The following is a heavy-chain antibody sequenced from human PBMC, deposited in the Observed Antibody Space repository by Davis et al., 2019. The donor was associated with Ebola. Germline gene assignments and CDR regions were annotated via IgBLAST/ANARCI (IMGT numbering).Heavy chain of an antibody. CDR3: ANRNNFWSGYFYYGFDV. J-gene: IGHJ6*02. V-gene: IGHV3-23*01. D-gene: IGHD3-3*01. Sequence: PSETLSLTCAASGFTFSSYAMSWVRQAPGKGLEWVSTMSGSGDNTYYADSVQGRFTISRDNSKDTLYLQMNSLRADDTAVYYCANRNNFWSGYFYYGFDVWGQGTTVTVSS. CDR2: MSGSGDNT. CDR1: GFTFSSYA.